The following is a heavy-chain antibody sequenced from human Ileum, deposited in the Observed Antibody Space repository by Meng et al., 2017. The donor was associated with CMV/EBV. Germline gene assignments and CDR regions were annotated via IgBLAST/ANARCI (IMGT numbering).Heavy chain of an antibody. CDR3: ARVGDSGGPLGY. J-gene: IGHJ4*02. Sequence: GGSLRLSCAASGFTFSTYTMTWVRQAPGKGLEWVSSISRTSSYIYYSDLVKGRFTISRDNAENSLYLQMNSLRGEDTDVYFCARVGDSGGPLGYWGQGTLVTVSS. V-gene: IGHV3-21*01. D-gene: IGHD3-16*01. CDR2: ISRTSSYI. CDR1: GFTFSTYT.